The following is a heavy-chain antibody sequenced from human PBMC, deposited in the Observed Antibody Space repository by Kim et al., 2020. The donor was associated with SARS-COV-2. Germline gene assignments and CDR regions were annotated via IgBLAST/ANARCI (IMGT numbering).Heavy chain of an antibody. CDR2: ISGSGGST. CDR3: AKPAMYYYISSGYPFDS. D-gene: IGHD3-22*01. CDR1: GFTFSSFA. Sequence: GGSLRHSCAASGFTFSSFAMSWVRQAPGKGLEWVSAISGSGGSTYYADSVKGRFTISRDNSKNTLFLQMNSLRAEDTALYYCAKPAMYYYISSGYPFDSWGQGTLVTVSS. V-gene: IGHV3-23*01. J-gene: IGHJ4*02.